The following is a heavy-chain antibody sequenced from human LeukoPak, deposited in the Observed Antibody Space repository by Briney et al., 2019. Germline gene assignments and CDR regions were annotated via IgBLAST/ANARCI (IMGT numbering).Heavy chain of an antibody. CDR3: ARDLTRGSYPGG. CDR2: ISSSSSYI. Sequence: GGSLRLSCAASGFTFSSYSMNWVRQAPGKGLEWASSISSSSSYIYYADSVKGRFTISRDNAKNSLYLQMNSLRAEDTAVYYCARDLTRGSYPGGWGQGTLVTVSS. J-gene: IGHJ4*02. D-gene: IGHD1-26*01. CDR1: GFTFSSYS. V-gene: IGHV3-21*01.